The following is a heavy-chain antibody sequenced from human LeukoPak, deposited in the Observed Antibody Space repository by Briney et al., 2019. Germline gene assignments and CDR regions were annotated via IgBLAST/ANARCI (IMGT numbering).Heavy chain of an antibody. D-gene: IGHD3-10*01. V-gene: IGHV3-33*01. J-gene: IGHJ6*04. CDR1: GFTFSSYG. CDR3: ARDVVRGVIYYYYGMDV. CDR2: MWYDGSNK. Sequence: GGSLRLSCAASGFTFSSYGMHWVRQAPGKGLEWVAIMWYDGSNKYYADSVKGRFTISRDNSKNTLYLQMNSLRAEDTAVYYCARDVVRGVIYYYYGMDVWGKGTTVTVSS.